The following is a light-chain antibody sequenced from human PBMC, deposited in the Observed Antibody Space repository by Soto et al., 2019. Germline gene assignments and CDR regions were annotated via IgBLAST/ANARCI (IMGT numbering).Light chain of an antibody. Sequence: EIVLTQSPATLSLSPGERATLSCRASQSVSSYLAWYQQNPGQAPRLLIYDASNRATGIPARFSGSGAGTVFTLTISSLDAEYFAFYYCQQRSNWPFTFGQGTRLEIK. CDR1: QSVSSY. V-gene: IGKV3-11*01. CDR2: DAS. J-gene: IGKJ5*01. CDR3: QQRSNWPFT.